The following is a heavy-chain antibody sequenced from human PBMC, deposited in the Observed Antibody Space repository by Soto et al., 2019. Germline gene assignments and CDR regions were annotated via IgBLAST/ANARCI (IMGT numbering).Heavy chain of an antibody. J-gene: IGHJ4*02. CDR3: ASPGVLCGYHFDY. D-gene: IGHD2-21*01. Sequence: EVQLVESGGGLVQPGGSLRLSCAASGFTVSSNYMSWVRQAPGKGLEWVSFIYSDGSTYYADSVKGRFTISRDNSKNTLYLQMSSLRAEDTPEYYCASPGVLCGYHFDYWGQGTLVTVSS. CDR2: IYSDGST. V-gene: IGHV3-66*01. CDR1: GFTVSSNY.